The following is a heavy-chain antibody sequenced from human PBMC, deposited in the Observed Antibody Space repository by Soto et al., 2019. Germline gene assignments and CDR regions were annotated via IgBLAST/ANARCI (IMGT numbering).Heavy chain of an antibody. CDR1: GGSFVGYY. D-gene: IGHD2-2*01. Sequence: SETLSLTCAVYGGSFVGYYWSWILQPPWKGLEWIGEINHSGSTNYNPSLKSRVTISVDTSKNQFSLKLSSVTAADTAVYYCASGRYCSSTSCRDFDYWGQGTLVTVSS. J-gene: IGHJ4*02. CDR2: INHSGST. CDR3: ASGRYCSSTSCRDFDY. V-gene: IGHV4-34*01.